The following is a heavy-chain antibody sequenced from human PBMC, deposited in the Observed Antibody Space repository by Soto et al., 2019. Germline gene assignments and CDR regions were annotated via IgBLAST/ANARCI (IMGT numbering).Heavy chain of an antibody. CDR1: GFTFSSYA. CDR2: ISGGGDNT. Sequence: PGGSLRLSCAASGFTFSSYAMSWVRQAPGKGLEWISAISGGGDNTYYADSVKGRFTISRDKSKNTVYLQMNSLRAEDTALYYCAKFKGYDIFTSHDFWGQGTLVTVSS. J-gene: IGHJ4*02. CDR3: AKFKGYDIFTSHDF. D-gene: IGHD3-9*01. V-gene: IGHV3-23*01.